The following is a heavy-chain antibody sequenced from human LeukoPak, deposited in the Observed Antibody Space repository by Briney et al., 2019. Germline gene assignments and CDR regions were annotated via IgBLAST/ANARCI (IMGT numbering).Heavy chain of an antibody. CDR1: GYSISSGYY. CDR3: ASSFYSSDLILFDY. Sequence: SETLSLTCTVSGYSISSGYYWGWIRQPPGKGLEWIGSIYHSGSTYYNPSLKSRVTISVDTSKNQFSLKLSSVTAADTAVYYCASSFYSSDLILFDYWGQGTLVTVSS. CDR2: IYHSGST. D-gene: IGHD6-25*01. V-gene: IGHV4-38-2*02. J-gene: IGHJ4*02.